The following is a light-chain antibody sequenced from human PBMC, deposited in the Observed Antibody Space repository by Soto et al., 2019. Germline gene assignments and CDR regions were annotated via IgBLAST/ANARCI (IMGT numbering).Light chain of an antibody. J-gene: IGLJ2*01. CDR3: ASWDDNLNVVA. CDR2: KND. CDR1: SSNIGSNY. V-gene: IGLV1-47*01. Sequence: QSVLTQPPSASGTPGQRVTISCSGSSSNIGSNYVYWYQQLPGTAPKLLIYKNDQRPSGVPDRFSGSRSGTSASLAISGLRSEDEAGYYCASWDDNLNVVAFGGGTQLTVL.